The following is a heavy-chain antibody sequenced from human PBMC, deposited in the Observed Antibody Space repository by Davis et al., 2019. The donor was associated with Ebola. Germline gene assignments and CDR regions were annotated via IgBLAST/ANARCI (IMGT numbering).Heavy chain of an antibody. D-gene: IGHD1-1*01. J-gene: IGHJ4*02. V-gene: IGHV4-59*02. CDR2: IYFTGST. CDR3: AREGGTITTTFEY. Sequence: SETLSLTCTVSGGSVNNYYWSWIRQPPGKGLEWIGYIYFTGSTTYNPSLKGRVTISRDTSKNQVSLSLRSVTAADTAIYYCAREGGTITTTFEYWGQGTLVTVSS. CDR1: GGSVNNYY.